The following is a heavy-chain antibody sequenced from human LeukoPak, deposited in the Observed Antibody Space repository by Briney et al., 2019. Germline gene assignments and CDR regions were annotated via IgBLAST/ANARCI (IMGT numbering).Heavy chain of an antibody. J-gene: IGHJ4*02. CDR2: IYHTGST. D-gene: IGHD6-6*01. Sequence: SSETLSLTCTVSGDSISNYYWSWITQPPGKGLEWIGYIYHTGSTTYNPSLKSRVTISVDTSKNQFSLKLSSVTAADTAVYYCARREYSSSLDYWGQGTLVTVSS. CDR3: ARREYSSSLDY. V-gene: IGHV4-59*08. CDR1: GDSISNYY.